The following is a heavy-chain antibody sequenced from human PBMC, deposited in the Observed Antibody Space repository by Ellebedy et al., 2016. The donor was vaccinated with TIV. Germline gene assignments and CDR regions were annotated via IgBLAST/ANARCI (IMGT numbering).Heavy chain of an antibody. J-gene: IGHJ3*01. CDR3: ARDQNDYGYGPCDV. CDR1: GDFISDGGYY. Sequence: SETLSLTXTVSGDFISDGGYYWTWIRQHPGKGLEWIGYIYFSGRTSYNPSLQSRVSISVDTSKNQFSLKVNSVTAADTAVYYCARDQNDYGYGPCDVWGQGTLVTVSS. CDR2: IYFSGRT. V-gene: IGHV4-31*03. D-gene: IGHD5-18*01.